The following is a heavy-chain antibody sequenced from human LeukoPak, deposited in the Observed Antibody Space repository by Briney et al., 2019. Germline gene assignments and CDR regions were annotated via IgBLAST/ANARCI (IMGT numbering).Heavy chain of an antibody. Sequence: GGSLRLSCAASGFTFSDYYMSWIRQAPGKGLEWVAFIRYDASNESYADSVKGRFTISRDNSKNTLYLQMNSLRAEDTAVYYCAKCWGTYYYDSSGYGGYFDYWGQGTLVTVSS. CDR2: IRYDASNE. V-gene: IGHV3-30*02. CDR1: GFTFSDYY. D-gene: IGHD3-22*01. J-gene: IGHJ4*02. CDR3: AKCWGTYYYDSSGYGGYFDY.